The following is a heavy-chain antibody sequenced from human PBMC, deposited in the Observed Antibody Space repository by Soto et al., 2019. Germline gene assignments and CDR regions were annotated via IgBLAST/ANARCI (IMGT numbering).Heavy chain of an antibody. CDR3: ARDDPYYDILTGYYNAPPLDY. Sequence: GGSLRLSCAASGFTFSSYWMSWVRQAPGKGLEWVANIKQDGSEKYYVDSVKGRFTISRDNAKNSLYLQMNSLRAEDTAVYYCARDDPYYDILTGYYNAPPLDYWGQGTLVTVSS. D-gene: IGHD3-9*01. J-gene: IGHJ4*02. V-gene: IGHV3-7*01. CDR2: IKQDGSEK. CDR1: GFTFSSYW.